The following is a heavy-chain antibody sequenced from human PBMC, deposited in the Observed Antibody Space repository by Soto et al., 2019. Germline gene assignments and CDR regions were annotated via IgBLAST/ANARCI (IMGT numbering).Heavy chain of an antibody. CDR2: ISGSGGST. D-gene: IGHD3-10*01. Sequence: GGSLRLSCAASGFTFSSYAMSWVRQAPGKGLEWVSAISGSGGSTYYADSVKGRFTISRDNSENTLYLQMNSLREEDTAVYYCAKDKVRGDNYYYGMDVWGQGTTVNVS. CDR1: GFTFSSYA. V-gene: IGHV3-23*01. J-gene: IGHJ6*02. CDR3: AKDKVRGDNYYYGMDV.